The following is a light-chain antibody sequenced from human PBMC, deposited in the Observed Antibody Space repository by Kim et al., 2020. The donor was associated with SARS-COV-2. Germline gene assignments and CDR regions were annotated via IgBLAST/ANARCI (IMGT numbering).Light chain of an antibody. J-gene: IGLJ2*01. V-gene: IGLV3-21*04. CDR3: QLWDNSSDHPGVV. CDR2: NAS. CDR1: NIGVKS. Sequence: GKTARIPCGGNNIGVKSVPWYQQRPGQAPGLVIYNASDRPPGIRVRFSGANSGNTATLTITSVEAGDEADYYCQLWDNSSDHPGVVFGGGTQLTVL.